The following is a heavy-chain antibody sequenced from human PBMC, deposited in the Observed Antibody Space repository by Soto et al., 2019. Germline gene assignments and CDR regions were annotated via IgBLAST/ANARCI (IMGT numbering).Heavy chain of an antibody. CDR1: GFTFSTYW. CDR3: VRDWSTFWGMDV. V-gene: IGHV3-7*01. J-gene: IGHJ6*02. CDR2: IKQDGSEK. Sequence: GGSLRLSCAASGFTFSTYWMNWVRQAPGKGLEWVANIKQDGSEKYYVDSVKGRFAISRDNAKDSLFLQMNNLRAEDTAVYYCVRDWSTFWGMDVWGQGTTVTSP.